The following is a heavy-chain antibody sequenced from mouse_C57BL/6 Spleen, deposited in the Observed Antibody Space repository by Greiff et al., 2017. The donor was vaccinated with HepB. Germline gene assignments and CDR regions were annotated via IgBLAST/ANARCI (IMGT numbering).Heavy chain of an antibody. Sequence: EVKLMESGGDLVKPGGSLKLSCAASGFTFSSYGMSWVRQTPDKRLEWVATISSGGSYTYYPDSVKGRFTISRDNAKNTLYLQMSSLKSEDTAMYYCARSIYYDYDGYYAMDYWGQGTSVTVSS. CDR3: ARSIYYDYDGYYAMDY. CDR1: GFTFSSYG. J-gene: IGHJ4*01. CDR2: ISSGGSYT. V-gene: IGHV5-6*01. D-gene: IGHD2-4*01.